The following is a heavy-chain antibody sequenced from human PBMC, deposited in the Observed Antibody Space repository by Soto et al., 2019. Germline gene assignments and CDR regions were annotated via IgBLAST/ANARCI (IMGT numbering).Heavy chain of an antibody. D-gene: IGHD4-17*01. CDR2: ITQDGTT. J-gene: IGHJ4*02. Sequence: SLRVRWTAFDVTCGTLSVSWVIQTPGKGPEWVSGITQDGTTNYADSVKGRFTISRDNSKNTVYLQMFSPRGEDTAVYYCAKDLRPDGAWDRDYWGQGTVVTVSS. V-gene: IGHV3-23*01. CDR1: DVTCGTLS. CDR3: AKDLRPDGAWDRDY.